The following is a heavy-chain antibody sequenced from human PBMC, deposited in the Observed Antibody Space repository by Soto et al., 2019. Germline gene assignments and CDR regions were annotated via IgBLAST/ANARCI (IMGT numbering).Heavy chain of an antibody. D-gene: IGHD4-4*01. CDR2: IDWDDDK. Sequence: SGPTLVNPTQTLTLTCTFSGFSLSTSGMCVSWIRQPPGKALEWLARIDWDDDKYYSTSLKTRLSISKDSSKNQVVLRMTNMDPVDTATYYCARTIVSSDYYGVDVWGQGTTVTSP. V-gene: IGHV2-70*11. CDR1: GFSLSTSGMC. J-gene: IGHJ6*02. CDR3: ARTIVSSDYYGVDV.